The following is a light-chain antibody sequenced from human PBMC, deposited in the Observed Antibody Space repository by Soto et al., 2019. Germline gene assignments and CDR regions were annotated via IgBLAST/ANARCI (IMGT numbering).Light chain of an antibody. Sequence: EIVLTQSPGTLSLSSGERATLSCRASQTVSNNYLAWYQQKPGQAPRLLSYGASSRALGIPDRFSGSGSGTDCTLSVSRVEPEDFAVYHCQQYGTSPWTFGQGTKV. J-gene: IGKJ1*01. CDR2: GAS. CDR1: QTVSNNY. CDR3: QQYGTSPWT. V-gene: IGKV3-20*01.